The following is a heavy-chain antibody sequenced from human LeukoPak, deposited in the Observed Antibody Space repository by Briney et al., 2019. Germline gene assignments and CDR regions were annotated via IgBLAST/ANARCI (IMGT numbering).Heavy chain of an antibody. CDR1: GDAIINYH. CDR3: AREDSAAYCTSTNCFGFDY. D-gene: IGHD2-2*01. V-gene: IGHV4-4*07. Sequence: TEALSLTCSVSGDAIINYHGRWIRQPAGKVLEWIGRIHSSGATDYSPSLKSRVTISLDKSQSHFSLKLSSVPAADAAIYYCAREDSAAYCTSTNCFGFDYWGQGTLVTVSS. J-gene: IGHJ4*02. CDR2: IHSSGAT.